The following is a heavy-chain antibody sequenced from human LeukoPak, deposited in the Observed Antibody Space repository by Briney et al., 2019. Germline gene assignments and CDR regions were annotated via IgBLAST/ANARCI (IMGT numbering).Heavy chain of an antibody. V-gene: IGHV4-4*02. CDR3: ASCSAAIYGNWFDP. J-gene: IGHJ5*02. CDR2: IYHSGST. D-gene: IGHD2-2*02. CDR1: GGSISSSNC. Sequence: SETLSLTCAVSGGSISSSNCWSWVRQPPGKGLEWIGEIYHSGSTNYNPSLKSRVTISVDKSKNQFSLKLSSVTAADTAVYYCASCSAAIYGNWFDPWGQGTLVTVSS.